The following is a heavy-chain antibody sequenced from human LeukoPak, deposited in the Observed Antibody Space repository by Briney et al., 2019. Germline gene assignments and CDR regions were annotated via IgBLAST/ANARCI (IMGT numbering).Heavy chain of an antibody. CDR2: ISAYNGNT. D-gene: IGHD3-22*01. Sequence: GASVKVSCKASGYTFTSYGISWVRQAPGQGLEWMGWISAYNGNTSYAQKLQGRVTMTTDTSTSTAYMELRSLRSDDTAVYYCARDGGYYYDSSGYPRNPYFDYWGQGTLVTVSS. V-gene: IGHV1-18*01. CDR3: ARDGGYYYDSSGYPRNPYFDY. J-gene: IGHJ4*02. CDR1: GYTFTSYG.